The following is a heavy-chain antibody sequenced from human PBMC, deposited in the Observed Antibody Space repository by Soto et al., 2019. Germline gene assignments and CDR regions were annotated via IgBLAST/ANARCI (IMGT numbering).Heavy chain of an antibody. CDR3: ATTLEWFGELGFDY. V-gene: IGHV1-69*02. Sequence: QVQLVQSGAEVKKPGSSVKVSCKASGGTFSSYTISWVRQAPGQGLEWMGRIIPILGIANYAQKFQGRVTITADKSTSTAYMELSSLRSEDTAVYYCATTLEWFGELGFDYWGQGTLVTVSS. CDR2: IIPILGIA. D-gene: IGHD3-10*01. J-gene: IGHJ4*02. CDR1: GGTFSSYT.